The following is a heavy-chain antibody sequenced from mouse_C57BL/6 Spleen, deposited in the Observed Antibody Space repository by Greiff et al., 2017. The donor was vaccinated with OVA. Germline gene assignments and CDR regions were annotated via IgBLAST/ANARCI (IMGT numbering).Heavy chain of an antibody. D-gene: IGHD2-4*01. V-gene: IGHV1-55*01. CDR3: ARSTMITSYFDY. J-gene: IGHJ2*01. CDR1: GYTFTSYW. CDR2: IYPGSGST. Sequence: QVQLQQPGAELVKPGASVKMSCKASGYTFTSYWITWVKQRPGQGLEWIGDIYPGSGSTNYNEKFKSKATLTADTSSSTAYMQLSSLTSEDSAVYYCARSTMITSYFDYWGQGTTLTVSS.